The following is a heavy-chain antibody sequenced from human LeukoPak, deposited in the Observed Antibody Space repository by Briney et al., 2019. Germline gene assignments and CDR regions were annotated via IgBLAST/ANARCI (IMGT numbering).Heavy chain of an antibody. CDR1: GFTFSSYW. D-gene: IGHD6-6*01. CDR2: INSDGSST. V-gene: IGHV3-74*01. CDR3: ARDRSIASDY. Sequence: GRSLRLSCAASGFTFSSYWMHWVRQAPGKGLVWVSCINSDGSSTSYADSVKGRFTISRGNAKNTLYLQMNSVRAEDTAVCYCARDRSIASDYWGQGTLVTVSS. J-gene: IGHJ4*02.